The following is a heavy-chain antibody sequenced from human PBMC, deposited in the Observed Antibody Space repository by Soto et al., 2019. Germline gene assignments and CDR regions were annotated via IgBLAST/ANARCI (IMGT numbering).Heavy chain of an antibody. CDR2: ISAYNGKT. J-gene: IGHJ6*02. CDR3: ARIVACTNGVCYYCYGMDG. Sequence: ASVKVSCKASGYTFTRYGISWERQAPGQGLEGMGWISAYNGKTNYAKKLQGSVNMNTDKSTSTAYMELRSLRSEDTPMYYCARIVACTNGVCYYCYGMDGWGQGTTVTVSS. V-gene: IGHV1-18*01. D-gene: IGHD2-8*01. CDR1: GYTFTRYG.